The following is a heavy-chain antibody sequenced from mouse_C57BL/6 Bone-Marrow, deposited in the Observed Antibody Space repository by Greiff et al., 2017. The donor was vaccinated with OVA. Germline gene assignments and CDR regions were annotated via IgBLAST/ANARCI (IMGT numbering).Heavy chain of an antibody. Sequence: VHVKQSGPELVKPGASVKIPCKASGYTFTDYNMDWVKQSHGKSLEWIGDINPNNGGTIYNQKFKGKATLTVDKSSSTAYMELRSLTSEDTAVYYCARRGSSFPFAYWGQGTLVTVSA. CDR1: GYTFTDYN. CDR2: INPNNGGT. CDR3: ARRGSSFPFAY. J-gene: IGHJ3*01. D-gene: IGHD1-1*01. V-gene: IGHV1-18*01.